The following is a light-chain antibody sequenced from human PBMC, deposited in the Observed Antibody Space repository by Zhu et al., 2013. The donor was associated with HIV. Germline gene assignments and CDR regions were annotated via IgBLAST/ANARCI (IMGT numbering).Light chain of an antibody. CDR1: QGISSY. V-gene: IGKV1-33*01. CDR2: GAS. J-gene: IGKJ5*01. Sequence: DIQLTQSPSFLSASVGDRVTITCRASQGISSYLAWYQQKPGKAPKVLIYGASNLERGVPSRFSGSGSGTHFTFTITSLQPEDGATYYCQQYDDLRITFGQGTRLDIK. CDR3: QQYDDLRIT.